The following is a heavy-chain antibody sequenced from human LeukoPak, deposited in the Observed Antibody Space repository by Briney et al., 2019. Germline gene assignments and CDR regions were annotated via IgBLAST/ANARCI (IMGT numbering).Heavy chain of an antibody. J-gene: IGHJ5*02. CDR1: GGTFSSYA. Sequence: SVKVSCKASGGTFSSYAISWVRQAPGQGLEWMGGIIPIFGTANYAQKFQGRVTITADKSTSTAYMELSSLRSEDTAVYYCARDRGYCSSTSCYGDWFDPWGQGTLVTVSS. D-gene: IGHD2-2*01. CDR2: IIPIFGTA. CDR3: ARDRGYCSSTSCYGDWFDP. V-gene: IGHV1-69*06.